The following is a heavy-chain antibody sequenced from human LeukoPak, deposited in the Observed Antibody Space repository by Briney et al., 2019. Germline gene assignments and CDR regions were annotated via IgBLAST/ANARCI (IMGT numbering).Heavy chain of an antibody. CDR3: ARGAIAAAGDFDY. CDR1: GFTFSDYY. Sequence: GGSLRLSCAASGFTFSDYYMSWIRQAPGKGLEWVSSISSSSSYIYYADSVKGRFTISRDNAKNSLYLQMNSLRAEDTAVYYCARGAIAAAGDFDYWGQGTLVTVSS. J-gene: IGHJ4*02. D-gene: IGHD6-13*01. CDR2: ISSSSSYI. V-gene: IGHV3-11*06.